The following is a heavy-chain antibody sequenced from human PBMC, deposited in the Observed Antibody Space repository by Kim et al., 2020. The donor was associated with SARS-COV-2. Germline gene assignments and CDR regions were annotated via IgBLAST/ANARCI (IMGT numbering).Heavy chain of an antibody. Sequence: SVKVSCKASGGTFSSYAISWVRQAPGQGLEWMGGIIPIFGTANYAQKFQGRVTITADESTSTAYMELSSLRSEDTAVYYCATGGYRYYGSGSYYNHLLYYGMDVWGQGTTVTVSS. D-gene: IGHD3-10*01. V-gene: IGHV1-69*13. J-gene: IGHJ6*02. CDR2: IIPIFGTA. CDR1: GGTFSSYA. CDR3: ATGGYRYYGSGSYYNHLLYYGMDV.